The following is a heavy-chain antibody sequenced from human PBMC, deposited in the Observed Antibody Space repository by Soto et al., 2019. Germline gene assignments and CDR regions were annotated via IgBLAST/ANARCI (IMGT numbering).Heavy chain of an antibody. CDR3: ARDRAYYYGSGSYGWFDP. D-gene: IGHD3-10*01. J-gene: IGHJ5*02. CDR1: GYTFTSYG. CDR2: ISAYNGNT. V-gene: IGHV1-18*01. Sequence: ASVKVSCKASGYTFTSYGISWVRQAPGQGLEWMGWISAYNGNTNYAQKLQGRVTMTTDTSTSTAYMELGSLRSDDTAVYYCARDRAYYYGSGSYGWFDPWGQGTLVTVSS.